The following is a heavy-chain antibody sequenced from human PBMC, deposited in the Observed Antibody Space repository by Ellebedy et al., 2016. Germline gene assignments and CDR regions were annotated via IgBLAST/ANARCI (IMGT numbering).Heavy chain of an antibody. Sequence: GESLKISXAASGFTFSDYYMSWIRQAPGKGLEWVSYISSSGSTIYYADSVKGRFTISRDNAKNSLYLQMNSLRAEDTAAYYCARVYLPLYDYYYYMDVWGKGTTVTVSS. D-gene: IGHD2-2*01. V-gene: IGHV3-11*01. CDR2: ISSSGSTI. J-gene: IGHJ6*03. CDR3: ARVYLPLYDYYYYMDV. CDR1: GFTFSDYY.